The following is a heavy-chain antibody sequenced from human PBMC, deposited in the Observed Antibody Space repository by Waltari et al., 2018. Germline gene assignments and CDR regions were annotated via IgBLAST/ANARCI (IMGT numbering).Heavy chain of an antibody. CDR3: VRDWRAGYFGPVRDTSFDH. D-gene: IGHD3-22*01. V-gene: IGHV4-38-2*02. J-gene: IGHJ4*02. Sequence: QFQLQESGPGLVKPSETLSPTCRVSGYSISSDFSWGWMWQPPGKGLEWIGSIFNRGDTYYNPSLKSRVTISVDTSKNQLSLKLHSVTAADTAVYYCVRDWRAGYFGPVRDTSFDHWGQGTLVTVSS. CDR1: GYSISSDFS. CDR2: IFNRGDT.